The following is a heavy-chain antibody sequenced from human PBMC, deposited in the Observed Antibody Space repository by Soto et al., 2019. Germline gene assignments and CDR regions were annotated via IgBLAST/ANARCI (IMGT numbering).Heavy chain of an antibody. Sequence: PGESLKISCKGSGYSFTTYWITWVRQMPGKGLEWMGRITPFDSYSDYSPSFQGHVTLSXGXXXXTXYXQXXXLKPXDTAIYFCARAQLYGAYVVAYWGQGTLVTVSS. CDR3: ARAQLYGAYVVAY. CDR2: ITPFDSYS. D-gene: IGHD4-17*01. CDR1: GYSFTTYW. V-gene: IGHV5-10-1*01. J-gene: IGHJ4*02.